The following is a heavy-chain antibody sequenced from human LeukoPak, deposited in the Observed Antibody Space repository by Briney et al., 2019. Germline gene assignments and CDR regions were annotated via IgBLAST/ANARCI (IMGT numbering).Heavy chain of an antibody. CDR2: ISSSSSYI. J-gene: IGHJ3*02. D-gene: IGHD6-19*01. Sequence: GGSLRLSCAASGFTFSSYSMNWVRQAPGKGLEWVSSISSSSSYIYYADSVKGRFTISRDNAKSSLYLQMNSLRAEDTAVYYCARGQWLVRAFDIWGQGTMVTVSS. CDR3: ARGQWLVRAFDI. V-gene: IGHV3-21*01. CDR1: GFTFSSYS.